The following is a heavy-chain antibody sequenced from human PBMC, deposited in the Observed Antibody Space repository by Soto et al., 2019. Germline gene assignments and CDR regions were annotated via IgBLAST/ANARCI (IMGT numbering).Heavy chain of an antibody. CDR3: ARDSILXRFGDYGEDYYYYGMDV. J-gene: IGHJ6*02. Sequence: PSETLSLTCAVSGYSISSGYYWGWIRQPPGKGLEWIGSIYHSGSTYYNPSLKSRVTISVDTSKTQFSLKLSSVTAADTAVYYCARDSILXRFGDYGEDYYYYGMDVWGQGTTVTVSS. CDR2: IYHSGST. V-gene: IGHV4-38-2*02. CDR1: GYSISSGYY. D-gene: IGHD4-17*01.